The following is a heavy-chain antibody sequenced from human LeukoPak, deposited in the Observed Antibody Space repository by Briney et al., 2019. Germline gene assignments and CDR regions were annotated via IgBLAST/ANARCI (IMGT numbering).Heavy chain of an antibody. J-gene: IGHJ4*02. D-gene: IGHD3-9*01. V-gene: IGHV4-34*01. Sequence: SETPSLTCAVYGGSFSGYYWSWIRQPPGKGLEWIGEINHSGSTNYNPSLKSRVTISVDTSKNQFSLKLSSVTAADTAVYYCARGRYDILTGYYRPSRGNLFDYWGQGTLVTVSS. CDR3: ARGRYDILTGYYRPSRGNLFDY. CDR1: GGSFSGYY. CDR2: INHSGST.